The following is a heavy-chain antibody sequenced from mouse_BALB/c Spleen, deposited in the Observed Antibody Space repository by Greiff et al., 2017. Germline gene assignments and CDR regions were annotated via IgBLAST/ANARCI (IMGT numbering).Heavy chain of an antibody. Sequence: EVQLQQSGPGLVKPSQSLSLTCSVTGYSITSGYYWNWIRQFPGNKLEWMGYISYDGSNNYNPSLKNRISITRDTSKNQFFLKLNSVTTEDTATYYCAREGIYYGKGLDYWGQGTTLTVSS. CDR2: ISYDGSN. J-gene: IGHJ2*01. V-gene: IGHV3-6*02. CDR3: AREGIYYGKGLDY. D-gene: IGHD2-1*01. CDR1: GYSITSGYY.